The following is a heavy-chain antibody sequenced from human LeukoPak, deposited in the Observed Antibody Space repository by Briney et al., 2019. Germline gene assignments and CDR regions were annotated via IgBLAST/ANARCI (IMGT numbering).Heavy chain of an antibody. CDR1: GFTFSTYW. D-gene: IGHD3-10*01. CDR3: ARDYAGSPDY. Sequence: GGPLRLSCTASGFTFSTYWISWVRQSPGKGLVWVALINGDGSTTTHADSVKGRFTISRDNAKNTAYLQMNSLRDEDTAVYFCARDYAGSPDYWGQGTLVTVSA. J-gene: IGHJ4*02. V-gene: IGHV3-74*03. CDR2: INGDGSTT.